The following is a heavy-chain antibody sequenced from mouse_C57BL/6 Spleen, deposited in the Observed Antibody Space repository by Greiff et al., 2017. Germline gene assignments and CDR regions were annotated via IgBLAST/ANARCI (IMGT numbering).Heavy chain of an antibody. J-gene: IGHJ4*01. Sequence: VQLQQSGAELVRPGASVKLSCTASGFNIKDDYMHWVKQRPEQGLEWIGWIDPENGDTEYASKFQGKATITADTSSNTAYLQLSSLTSEDTAVYYCTTATPDYAMDYWGQGTSVTVSS. CDR2: IDPENGDT. CDR3: TTATPDYAMDY. V-gene: IGHV14-4*01. D-gene: IGHD1-1*01. CDR1: GFNIKDDY.